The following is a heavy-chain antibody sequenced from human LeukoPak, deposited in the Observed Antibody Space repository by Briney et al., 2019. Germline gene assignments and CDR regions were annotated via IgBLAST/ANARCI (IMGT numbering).Heavy chain of an antibody. CDR1: GFTFSSYS. CDR2: ISSSSSYI. CDR3: AKNGRSSMSPNWFDP. D-gene: IGHD6-6*01. V-gene: IGHV3-21*01. J-gene: IGHJ5*02. Sequence: GGSLRLSCAASGFTFSSYSINWVRQAPGKGLEWVSSISSSSSYIYYADSVKGRFTISRDNAKNSLYLQMNSLRAEDTAVYYCAKNGRSSMSPNWFDPWGQGTLVTVSS.